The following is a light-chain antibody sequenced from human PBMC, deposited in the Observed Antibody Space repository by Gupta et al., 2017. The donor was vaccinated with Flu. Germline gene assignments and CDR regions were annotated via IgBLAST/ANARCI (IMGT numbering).Light chain of an antibody. Sequence: IVMSQSPATLSVSPGETATLSCRASQSVSSNLAWYQQKPGQAPRLLIFDTSSRATGIPARFSGSASETEFTLTISGLEPEDFAVYYCQQYNDWPRTFGQGTRV. J-gene: IGKJ1*01. CDR1: QSVSSN. CDR2: DTS. V-gene: IGKV3D-15*01. CDR3: QQYNDWPRT.